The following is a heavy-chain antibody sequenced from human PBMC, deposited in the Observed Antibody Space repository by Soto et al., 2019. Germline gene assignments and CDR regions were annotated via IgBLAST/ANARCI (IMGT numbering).Heavy chain of an antibody. J-gene: IGHJ4*02. CDR3: PVWESPFDF. CDR2: IFGGGRT. CDR1: GLTVADKY. V-gene: IGHV3-53*01. Sequence: PGGSLRLSCAATGLTVADKYMHWVRQAPGKGLEWVAIIFGGGRTYYADSVKGRLAVSRDTSKNTVNLQMNRLTVEDTAVYYCPVWESPFDFWGQGIQVTVSS. D-gene: IGHD1-26*01.